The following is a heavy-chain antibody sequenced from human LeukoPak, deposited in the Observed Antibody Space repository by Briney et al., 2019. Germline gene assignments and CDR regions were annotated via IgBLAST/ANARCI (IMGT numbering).Heavy chain of an antibody. D-gene: IGHD1-26*01. CDR1: GYTFTGYY. Sequence: ASVKVSCKASGYTFTGYYMHWVRQAPGQGLEWMGRINPNSGGTNYAQKFQGRVTMTRDTSISTAYMELSRLRSDDTAVYYCARGGEVGATPFDYWGQGTLVTVSS. CDR2: INPNSGGT. CDR3: ARGGEVGATPFDY. J-gene: IGHJ4*02. V-gene: IGHV1-2*06.